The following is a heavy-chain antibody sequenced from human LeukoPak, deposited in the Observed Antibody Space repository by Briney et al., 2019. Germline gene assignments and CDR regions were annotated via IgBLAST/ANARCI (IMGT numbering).Heavy chain of an antibody. CDR1: GLTVSSNY. V-gene: IGHV3-53*01. Sequence: PGGSLRLSCAASGLTVSSNYMSWVRQAPGKGLEWVSVIYSGGSTYYADSVKGRFTISRDNSKNTLYLQMNSLRAEDTAVYYCARVSTTVTTYVYWGQGTLVTVSS. CDR3: ARVSTTVTTYVY. CDR2: IYSGGST. D-gene: IGHD4-17*01. J-gene: IGHJ4*02.